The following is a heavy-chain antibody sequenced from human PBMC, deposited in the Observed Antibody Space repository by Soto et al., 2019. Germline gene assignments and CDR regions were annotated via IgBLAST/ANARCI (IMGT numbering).Heavy chain of an antibody. CDR1: GGSISSYY. CDR2: IYYSGST. J-gene: IGHJ5*02. Sequence: KASETLSLTCTVSGGSISSYYWSWIRQPPGKGLEWIGYIYYSGSTNYNPSLKSRVTISVDTSKNQFSLKLSPVTAADTAVYYCARALYYYDSSGYPNWFDPWGQGTLVTVSS. CDR3: ARALYYYDSSGYPNWFDP. D-gene: IGHD3-22*01. V-gene: IGHV4-59*01.